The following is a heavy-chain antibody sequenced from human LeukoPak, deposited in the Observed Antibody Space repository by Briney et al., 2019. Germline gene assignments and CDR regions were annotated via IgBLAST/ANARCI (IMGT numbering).Heavy chain of an antibody. J-gene: IGHJ4*02. CDR2: INHSGST. Sequence: SETLSLTCAVYGGSFSGYYWSWIRQPPGKGLEWIGEINHSGSTNYNPSLKSRVTISVDTSKNQFSLKLSSVTAADTAVYYCARLGILTGYYTFDYWGQGTLVTVSS. D-gene: IGHD3-9*01. V-gene: IGHV4-34*01. CDR1: GGSFSGYY. CDR3: ARLGILTGYYTFDY.